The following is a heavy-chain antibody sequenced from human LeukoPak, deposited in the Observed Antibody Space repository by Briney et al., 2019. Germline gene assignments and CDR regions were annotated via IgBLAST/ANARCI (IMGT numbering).Heavy chain of an antibody. CDR1: GGSISSYY. CDR3: ARSVPSRSIYFAY. CDR2: IYYSGST. D-gene: IGHD2-2*01. Sequence: PSETLSLTCTVSGGSISSYYWSWIRQPPGKGLEWIGDIYYSGSTNYNPSLKSRGTISVDTSKNQFSLKLTSVTAADTAVYYCARSVPSRSIYFAYWGQGTLVTVSS. V-gene: IGHV4-59*01. J-gene: IGHJ4*02.